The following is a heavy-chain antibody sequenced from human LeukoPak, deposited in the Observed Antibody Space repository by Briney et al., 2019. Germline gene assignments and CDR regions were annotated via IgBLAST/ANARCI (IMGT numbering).Heavy chain of an antibody. V-gene: IGHV3-21*01. D-gene: IGHD3-9*01. CDR3: ASPGVYDILTGYPD. Sequence: GGSLRLSCAASGFTFSSYSMNWVRQAPGKGLEWVSSISSSSSYIYYADSVKGRFTISRDNAKNSLYLQMNSLRAEDTAVYYCASPGVYDILTGYPDWGQGTLVTVSS. CDR1: GFTFSSYS. J-gene: IGHJ4*02. CDR2: ISSSSSYI.